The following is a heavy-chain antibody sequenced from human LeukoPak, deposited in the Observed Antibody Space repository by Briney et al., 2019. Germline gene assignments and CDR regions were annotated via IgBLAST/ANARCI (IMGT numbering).Heavy chain of an antibody. CDR2: ISSSGSTI. CDR3: ATEITPYYYMDV. D-gene: IGHD3-16*01. J-gene: IGHJ6*03. CDR1: GFTFSDYY. Sequence: GGSLRLSCAASGFTFSDYYMSWIRQAPGKGLEWISYISSSGSTIYYADSVKGRFSISRDNAKNSLYLQMNSLRAEDTAVYYCATEITPYYYMDVWGKGTSVTISS. V-gene: IGHV3-11*01.